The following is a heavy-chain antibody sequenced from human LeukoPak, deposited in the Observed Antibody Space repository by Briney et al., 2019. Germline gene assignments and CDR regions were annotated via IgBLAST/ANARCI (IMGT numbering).Heavy chain of an antibody. CDR2: ISGSGGST. CDR1: DGSISGFY. D-gene: IGHD2-8*01. V-gene: IGHV3-23*01. J-gene: IGHJ4*02. Sequence: ETLSLTCTVSDGSISGFYWSWIRQPPGKGLEWVSAISGSGGSTYYADSVKGRFTISRDNSKNTLYLQMNSLRAEDTAVYYCAKDYCTNGVCYSDYWGQGTLVTVSS. CDR3: AKDYCTNGVCYSDY.